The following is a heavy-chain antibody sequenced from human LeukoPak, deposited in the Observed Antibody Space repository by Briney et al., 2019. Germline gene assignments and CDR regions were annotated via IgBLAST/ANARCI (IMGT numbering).Heavy chain of an antibody. V-gene: IGHV4-34*01. CDR1: GGSFSSYY. CDR3: ARVVDTAMANYLRVQPPYFDY. J-gene: IGHJ4*02. CDR2: INHSGST. D-gene: IGHD5-18*01. Sequence: SETLSLTCAVYGGSFSSYYWSWIRQPPGKGLEWIGEINHSGSTNYNPSLKSRGTISVDTSKNQFSLKLSSVTTADTAVYYCARVVDTAMANYLRVQPPYFDYWGQGTLVTVSS.